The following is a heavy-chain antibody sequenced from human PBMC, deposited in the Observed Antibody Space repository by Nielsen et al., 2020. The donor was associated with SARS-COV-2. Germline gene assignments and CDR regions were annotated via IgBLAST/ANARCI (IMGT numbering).Heavy chain of an antibody. CDR1: GVSVTSGSYF. CDR2: MFYIGTA. D-gene: IGHD5-24*01. J-gene: IGHJ4*02. Sequence: SETLSLTCTVSGVSVTSGSYFWSWIRQPPGKRLEWIGYMFYIGTANYNPSLQSRVTISVDTSKNQFSLNLTSVTAADTAVYYCVRIDMATISVDYWGRGTLVTVSS. CDR3: VRIDMATISVDY. V-gene: IGHV4-61*01.